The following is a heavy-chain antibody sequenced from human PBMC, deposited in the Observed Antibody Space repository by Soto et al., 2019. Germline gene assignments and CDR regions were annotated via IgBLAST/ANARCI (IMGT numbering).Heavy chain of an antibody. CDR3: ARGYANQQLVPYNWFDP. CDR2: INHSGST. V-gene: IGHV4-34*01. J-gene: IGHJ5*02. CDR1: GGSFSGYY. D-gene: IGHD6-13*01. Sequence: SETLSLTCAVYGGSFSGYYWSWIRQPPGKGLEWIGEINHSGSTNYNPSLKSRVTISVDTSKNQFSLKLSSVTAADTAVYYCARGYANQQLVPYNWFDPWGQGTLVTVSS.